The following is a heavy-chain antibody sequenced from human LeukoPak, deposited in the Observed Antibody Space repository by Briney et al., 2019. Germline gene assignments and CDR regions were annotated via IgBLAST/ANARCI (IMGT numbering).Heavy chain of an antibody. CDR1: GGSISSSSYY. CDR3: ARANLQYDILTGYYLRNFDY. CDR2: IYYSGST. D-gene: IGHD3-9*01. V-gene: IGHV4-39*07. Sequence: SETLSLTCTVSGGSISSSSYYWGWIRQPPGKGPEWIGSIYYSGSTYYNPSLKSRVTISVDTSKNQFSLKLSSVTAADTAVYYCARANLQYDILTGYYLRNFDYWGQGTLVTVSS. J-gene: IGHJ4*02.